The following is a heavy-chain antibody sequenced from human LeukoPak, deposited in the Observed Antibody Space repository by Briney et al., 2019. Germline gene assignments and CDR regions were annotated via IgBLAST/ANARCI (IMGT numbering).Heavy chain of an antibody. CDR3: ARGVWELRRATDY. CDR1: GGSISSSSYY. CDR2: INHSGST. D-gene: IGHD1-26*01. V-gene: IGHV4-39*07. J-gene: IGHJ4*02. Sequence: SETLSLTCTVSGGSISSSSYYWGWIRQPPGKGLEWIGEINHSGSTNYNPSLKSRVTISVDTSKNQFSLKLSSVTAADTAVYYCARGVWELRRATDYWGQGTLVTVSS.